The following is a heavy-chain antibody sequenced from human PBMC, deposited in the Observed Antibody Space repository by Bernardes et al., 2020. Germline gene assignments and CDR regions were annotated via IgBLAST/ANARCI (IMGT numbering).Heavy chain of an antibody. CDR2: IYPGDSDT. D-gene: IGHD3-3*01. CDR1: GYSFTSYW. J-gene: IGHJ4*02. CDR3: ARHGGFGVVEYYFDY. Sequence: GESLKISCKGSGYSFTSYWIGWVRQMPGKGLEWMGIIYPGDSDTRYSPSFQGQVTISADKSISTAYLQWSSLKASDTAMYYCARHGGFGVVEYYFDYWGQGTLVTVSS. V-gene: IGHV5-51*01.